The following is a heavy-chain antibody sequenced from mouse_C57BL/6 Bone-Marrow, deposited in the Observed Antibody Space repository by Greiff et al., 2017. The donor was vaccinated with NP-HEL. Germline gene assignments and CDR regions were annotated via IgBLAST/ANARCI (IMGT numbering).Heavy chain of an antibody. CDR2: IDPENGDT. V-gene: IGHV14-4*01. J-gene: IGHJ2*01. CDR3: TTGGKQDYFDY. D-gene: IGHD2-1*01. Sequence: VQLKQSGAELVRPGASVKLSCTASGFNIKDDYMHWVKQRPEQGLEWIGWIDPENGDTEYASKFQGKATITADTSSNTAYLQRSSLTSEDTAVYYCTTGGKQDYFDYWGQGTTLTVSS. CDR1: GFNIKDDY.